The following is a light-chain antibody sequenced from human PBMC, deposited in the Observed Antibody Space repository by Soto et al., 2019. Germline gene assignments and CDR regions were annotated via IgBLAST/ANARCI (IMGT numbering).Light chain of an antibody. CDR1: QGISSA. J-gene: IGKJ1*01. Sequence: AIQLTQSPSSLSASVGDRVTITCRASQGISSALAWYQQKPGKAPKLLIYDASSLESRVPSRFSGSGSGTDFTLTITCLQPEDFATYYCQQFNSYPWTFGQGTKVEIK. V-gene: IGKV1-13*02. CDR2: DAS. CDR3: QQFNSYPWT.